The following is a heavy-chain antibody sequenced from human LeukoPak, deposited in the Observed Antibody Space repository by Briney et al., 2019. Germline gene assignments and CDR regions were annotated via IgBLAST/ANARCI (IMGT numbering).Heavy chain of an antibody. J-gene: IGHJ4*02. Sequence: GGSLTLPCAASGFTFSTYRMSWVRQAPGKGLVWVANIKQDGSEKYYVDSVKGRFTISRDNAKNSVYLQMNSLRGEDTAVYYCARGHYYFDYWGQGTLVTVSS. CDR3: ARGHYYFDY. V-gene: IGHV3-7*04. CDR2: IKQDGSEK. CDR1: GFTFSTYR.